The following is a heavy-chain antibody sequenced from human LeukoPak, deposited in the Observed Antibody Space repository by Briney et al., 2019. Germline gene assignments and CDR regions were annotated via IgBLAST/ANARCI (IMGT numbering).Heavy chain of an antibody. V-gene: IGHV4-59*01. CDR2: IYYSGST. J-gene: IGHJ4*02. CDR1: GGSISSYY. D-gene: IGHD6-19*01. CDR3: ARVAVAGFEYYFDY. Sequence: SETLSLTCTVSGGSISSYYWSWIRQPPGKGLEWIGYIYYSGSTNYKPSLKSRVTISVDTSKNQFSLKLNSVTAADTAVYYCARVAVAGFEYYFDYWGQGTLVTVSS.